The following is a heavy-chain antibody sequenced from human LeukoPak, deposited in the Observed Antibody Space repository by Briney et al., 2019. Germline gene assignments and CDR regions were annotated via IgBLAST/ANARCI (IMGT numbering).Heavy chain of an antibody. V-gene: IGHV4-38-2*01. CDR2: IYQSGST. D-gene: IGHD2-15*01. J-gene: IGHJ5*02. CDR1: GYSISSGLY. Sequence: SETLSLTCVVSGYSISSGLYWGWIRQPPGKGLEWIGSIYQSGSTYYNPSLKSRVTISVDTSKNQFSLKLTSVTAADTAVYYCARPHQYCSGGSCYSYWFDPWGQGTLVTVSS. CDR3: ARPHQYCSGGSCYSYWFDP.